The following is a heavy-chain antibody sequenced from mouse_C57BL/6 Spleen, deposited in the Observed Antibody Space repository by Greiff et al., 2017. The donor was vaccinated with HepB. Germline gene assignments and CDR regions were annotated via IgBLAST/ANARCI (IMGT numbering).Heavy chain of an antibody. CDR2: IYPGDGDT. CDR1: GYAFSSYL. D-gene: IGHD4-1*02. CDR3: ARYQLGRYAMDY. V-gene: IGHV1-80*01. J-gene: IGHJ4*01. Sequence: QLQQSVAELVQPGASVKISCKASGYAFSSYLMNWVKQRPGKGLEWIGQIYPGDGDTNYNGKFKGKATLTADKSSSTAYMQLSSLTSEDSAVYFCARYQLGRYAMDYWGQGTSVTVSS.